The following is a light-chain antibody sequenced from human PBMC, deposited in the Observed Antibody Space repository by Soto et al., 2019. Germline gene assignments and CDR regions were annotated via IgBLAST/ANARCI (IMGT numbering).Light chain of an antibody. J-gene: IGKJ4*01. CDR3: QQYSSSPFL. CDR1: QSVSSNY. Sequence: EIVLTQSPGTLSLSPGERATLSCRASQSVSSNYLAWYQQKPGQAPRLLIYGASTRATGIPDRFSGSGSGTDFNLTISRLEPEDFAVYYCQQYSSSPFLFGGGTKVEIK. CDR2: GAS. V-gene: IGKV3-20*01.